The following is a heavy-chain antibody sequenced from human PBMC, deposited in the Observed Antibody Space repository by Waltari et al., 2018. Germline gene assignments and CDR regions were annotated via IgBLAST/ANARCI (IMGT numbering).Heavy chain of an antibody. J-gene: IGHJ6*02. V-gene: IGHV2-5*01. CDR1: GFSLSPTGVG. Sequence: QITLKESGPTLVKPTQTLTLTCSFSGFSLSPTGVGVGWIRQPPGKALAWLALVYWNDDKRYSPSLKSRLTITKDTSKNHVVLTMTTMDPVDTATYYCAHTRGAGCYECMDVWGQGTTVTVSS. D-gene: IGHD2-15*01. CDR2: VYWNDDK. CDR3: AHTRGAGCYECMDV.